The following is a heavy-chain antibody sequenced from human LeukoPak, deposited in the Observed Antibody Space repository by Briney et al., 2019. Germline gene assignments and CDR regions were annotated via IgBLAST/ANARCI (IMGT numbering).Heavy chain of an antibody. J-gene: IGHJ4*02. V-gene: IGHV3-30*02. Sequence: GGSLRLSCAASGFTFSSYGMHWVRQAPGKGLEWVAFIRYDGSNKYYADSVKGRFTISRDNSKNTLYLQMNSLRAEDTALYYCAKDIGGYDFAAFDYWGQGTLVTVSS. D-gene: IGHD5-12*01. CDR3: AKDIGGYDFAAFDY. CDR2: IRYDGSNK. CDR1: GFTFSSYG.